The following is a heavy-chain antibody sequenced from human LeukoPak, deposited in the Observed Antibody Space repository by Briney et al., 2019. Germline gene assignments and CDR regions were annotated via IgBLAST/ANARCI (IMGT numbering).Heavy chain of an antibody. CDR1: GFTFSSYS. J-gene: IGHJ4*02. V-gene: IGHV3-7*01. CDR3: ARLSGDVTVYDL. CDR2: INRDGSVE. Sequence: GGSLRLSCAASGFTFSSYSMNWVRQAPGKGLEWVASINRDGSVEEYVDSVQGRFIVSRDNARNSLYLQINRLRGDDTAVYYCARLSGDVTVYDLWGQGTLVTVSS. D-gene: IGHD1-26*01.